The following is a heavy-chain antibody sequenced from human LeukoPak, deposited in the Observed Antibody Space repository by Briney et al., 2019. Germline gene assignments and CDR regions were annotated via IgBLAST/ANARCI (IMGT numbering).Heavy chain of an antibody. CDR1: GFMFSSYW. CDR3: ARGPLSGGAIQFDY. D-gene: IGHD2-21*01. CDR2: VNPDGRST. J-gene: IGHJ4*02. V-gene: IGHV3-74*01. Sequence: GGSLRLSCAASGFMFSSYWMHWVRQAPGKGLVWVSRVNPDGRSTSHADSVKGRFTMSRDNAGDTLYLQMNSLRAEDTAVYYCARGPLSGGAIQFDYWGQGTLVTVSS.